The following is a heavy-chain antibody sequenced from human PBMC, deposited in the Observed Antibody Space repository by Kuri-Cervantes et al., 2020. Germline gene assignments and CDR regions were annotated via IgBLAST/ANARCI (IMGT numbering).Heavy chain of an antibody. CDR2: ISGSGGST. CDR1: GFTFSSYS. V-gene: IGHV3-23*01. J-gene: IGHJ6*02. Sequence: GESLKISCAASGFTFSSYSMNWVRQAPGKGLEWVSAISGSGGSTYYADSVKGRFTISRDNSKNTLYLQMNSLRAEDTAVYYCARDQWLDPYYYYGMDVWGQGTTVTVSS. CDR3: ARDQWLDPYYYYGMDV. D-gene: IGHD6-19*01.